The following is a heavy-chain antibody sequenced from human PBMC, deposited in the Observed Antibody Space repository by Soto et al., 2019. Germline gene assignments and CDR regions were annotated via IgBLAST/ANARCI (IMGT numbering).Heavy chain of an antibody. CDR3: AKANSGDDDEFDY. J-gene: IGHJ4*02. Sequence: ASVKVSCKAAGYTFTGYYMHWVRQAPGQGLEWMGWVNPKSGGTDYAQKLQGRVTMTRDTSSSSAYMELSSLRSDDTAVYYCAKANSGDDDEFDYWGQGTQVTVSS. CDR1: GYTFTGYY. CDR2: VNPKSGGT. D-gene: IGHD5-12*01. V-gene: IGHV1-2*02.